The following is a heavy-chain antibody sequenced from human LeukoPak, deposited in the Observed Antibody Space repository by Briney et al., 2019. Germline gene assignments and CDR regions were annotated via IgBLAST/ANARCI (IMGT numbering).Heavy chain of an antibody. D-gene: IGHD4-11*01. J-gene: IGHJ4*02. Sequence: SETLSLTCTVPGDSISSSHYYWGWIRQSPGKGLEWIGSIYSGGETHYNPSLNSRVTIFLDTSKNRFSLNLISVTATDTAVYYCVRGYSNFVQGDWGQGTLVTVSS. CDR3: VRGYSNFVQGD. CDR2: IYSGGET. CDR1: GDSISSSHYY. V-gene: IGHV4-39*02.